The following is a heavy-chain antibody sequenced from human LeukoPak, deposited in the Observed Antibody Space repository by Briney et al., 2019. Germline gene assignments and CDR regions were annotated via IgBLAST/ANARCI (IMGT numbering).Heavy chain of an antibody. CDR3: AREGDEGYSYGYTPEY. CDR1: GFTFRNYG. V-gene: IGHV3-33*01. Sequence: PGRSLRLSCVASGFTFRNYGMHWVRQAPDKGLEWVAVIWYNGNTEYYGDSVKGRFIISRDNSRKTLFLQMNSLRAEDTAVYYCAREGDEGYSYGYTPEYWGQGTLVTVSS. D-gene: IGHD5-12*01. CDR2: IWYNGNTE. J-gene: IGHJ4*02.